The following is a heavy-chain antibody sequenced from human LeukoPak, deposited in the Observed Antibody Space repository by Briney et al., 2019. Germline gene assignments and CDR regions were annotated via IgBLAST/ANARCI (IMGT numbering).Heavy chain of an antibody. CDR2: IYYSGST. J-gene: IGHJ5*02. Sequence: SETLSLTCTVSGGSLSRGGYYWGWIRQHPGRGLEGIGYIYYSGSTYYNPSLKSRVTISVDTSKNHFSLKLSSVPAADTAVYYCARDHTSYYYGSGSSLRWFDPWGQGTLVTVSS. V-gene: IGHV4-31*03. D-gene: IGHD3-10*01. CDR1: GGSLSRGGYY. CDR3: ARDHTSYYYGSGSSLRWFDP.